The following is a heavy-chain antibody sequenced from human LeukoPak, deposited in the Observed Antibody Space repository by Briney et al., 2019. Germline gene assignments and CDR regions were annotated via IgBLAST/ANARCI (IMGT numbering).Heavy chain of an antibody. CDR2: ISHDGSKK. V-gene: IGHV3-30*18. J-gene: IGHJ4*02. D-gene: IGHD2/OR15-2a*01. CDR3: AKAGDFYGPGD. CDR1: GFTFSHYG. Sequence: GGSLRLSCAASGFTFSHYGIHWVRQAPGEGLEWMAVISHDGSKKYYADSVKGRFSMSRDNSNSTLYLHMNSLRVEDTAVYYCAKAGDFYGPGDWGQGTLVTVSS.